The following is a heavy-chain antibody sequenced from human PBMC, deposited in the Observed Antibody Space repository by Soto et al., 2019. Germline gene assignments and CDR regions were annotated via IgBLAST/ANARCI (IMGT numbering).Heavy chain of an antibody. CDR1: GFTFSSYA. Sequence: GGSLRLSCAASGFTFSSYAMHWVRQAPGKGLERVAVISYDGSNKYYADSVKGRFTISRDNSKNTLYLQMNSLRAEDTAVYYCARGPRGDYYDSSGYGPYWGQGTPVTVSS. CDR3: ARGPRGDYYDSSGYGPY. J-gene: IGHJ4*02. D-gene: IGHD3-22*01. V-gene: IGHV3-30-3*01. CDR2: ISYDGSNK.